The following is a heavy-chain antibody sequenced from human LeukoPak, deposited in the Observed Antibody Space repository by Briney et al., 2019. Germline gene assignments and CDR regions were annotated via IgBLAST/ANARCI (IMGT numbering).Heavy chain of an antibody. Sequence: SETLSLTCAVYGGSFSGYYWSWIRQPPGKGLEWIGEINHSGSTYYNPSLKSRVTISVDTSKNQFSLKLSSVTAADTAVYYCARDGLNYYGSGSYKGNWFDPWGQGTLVTVSS. CDR2: INHSGST. CDR1: GGSFSGYY. V-gene: IGHV4-34*01. CDR3: ARDGLNYYGSGSYKGNWFDP. J-gene: IGHJ5*02. D-gene: IGHD3-10*01.